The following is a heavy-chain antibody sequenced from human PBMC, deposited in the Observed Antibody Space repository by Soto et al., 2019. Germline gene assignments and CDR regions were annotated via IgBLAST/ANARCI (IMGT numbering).Heavy chain of an antibody. CDR3: ARDTNYDILTGYFYYYGMDV. CDR2: ISSSSSYI. D-gene: IGHD3-9*01. J-gene: IGHJ6*02. Sequence: GGSLRLSCAASGFTFSSYSMNWVRQAPGKGLEWVSSISSSSSYIYYADSVKGRFTISRDNAKNSLYLQMNSLRAEDTAVYYCARDTNYDILTGYFYYYGMDVWGQGTTVTVSS. CDR1: GFTFSSYS. V-gene: IGHV3-21*01.